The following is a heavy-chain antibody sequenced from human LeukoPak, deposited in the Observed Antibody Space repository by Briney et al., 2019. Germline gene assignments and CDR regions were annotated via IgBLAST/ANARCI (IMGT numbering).Heavy chain of an antibody. V-gene: IGHV1-69*04. CDR3: ARDQGLTAPPPYGLDV. Sequence: SVEVSCKTSGGTFSSSAITWVRQAPGQGLEWMGRIIPVLNITSYAQKFQGRVTITADTSTSTVYMELSSLRSEETAVYYCARDQGLTAPPPYGLDVWGQGTTVIVSS. CDR1: GGTFSSSA. CDR2: IIPVLNIT. D-gene: IGHD5-18*01. J-gene: IGHJ6*02.